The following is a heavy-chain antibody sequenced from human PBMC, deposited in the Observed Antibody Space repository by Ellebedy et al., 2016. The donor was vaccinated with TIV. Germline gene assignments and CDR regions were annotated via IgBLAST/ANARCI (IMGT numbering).Heavy chain of an antibody. V-gene: IGHV3-21*06. J-gene: IGHJ4*02. CDR3: ARCDPAATSGWSDPAPCDY. CDR2: ISGLGNYK. CDR1: GFTFSGYW. Sequence: GGSLRLXXEGSGFTFSGYWMTWVRQAPGKGLEWVSSISGLGNYKDYADSVQGRFTISRDNANNSLYLQMNTLRADDTAVYFCARCDPAATSGWSDPAPCDYWGQGILVTVSS. D-gene: IGHD6-19*01.